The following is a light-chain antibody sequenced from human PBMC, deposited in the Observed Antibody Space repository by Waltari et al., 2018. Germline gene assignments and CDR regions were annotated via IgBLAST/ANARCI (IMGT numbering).Light chain of an antibody. J-gene: IGLJ1*01. CDR3: SWYTNSGTSSNTRV. Sequence: QSALTQPASVSGSPGQSITISCPGTSSDVGGYNYVPWYQHHPGKAPKLVIYDVSYRTSGVSHRYSGSRSGNTATLSISRPQVEAEADYYCSWYTNSGTSSNTRVFGTGTTVTVL. V-gene: IGLV2-14*03. CDR1: SSDVGGYNY. CDR2: DVS.